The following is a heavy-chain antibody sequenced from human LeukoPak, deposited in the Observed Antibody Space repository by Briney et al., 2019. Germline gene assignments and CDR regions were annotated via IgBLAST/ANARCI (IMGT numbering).Heavy chain of an antibody. V-gene: IGHV4-34*01. Sequence: SGTLSLTCAVYGGSFSGYYWSWIRQPPGKGLEWIGEINHSGSTNYNPSLKSRVTISVDTSKNQFSLKLSSVTAADTAVYYCARISGYGSGKSDYWGQGTLVTVSS. CDR1: GGSFSGYY. D-gene: IGHD3-10*01. CDR3: ARISGYGSGKSDY. CDR2: INHSGST. J-gene: IGHJ4*02.